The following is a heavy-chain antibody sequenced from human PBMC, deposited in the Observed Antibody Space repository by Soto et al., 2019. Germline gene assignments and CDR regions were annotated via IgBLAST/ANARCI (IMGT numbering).Heavy chain of an antibody. CDR1: GFTFSSYA. Sequence: GGSLRLSCAASGFTFSSYAMSWVRQAPGKGLEWVSAISGSGGSTYYADSVKGRFTISRDNSKNTLCLQMNSLRAEDTAVYYCAKPPYYYDSSGYYYPPHYWGQGTLVTVSS. CDR2: ISGSGGST. CDR3: AKPPYYYDSSGYYYPPHY. D-gene: IGHD3-22*01. J-gene: IGHJ4*02. V-gene: IGHV3-23*01.